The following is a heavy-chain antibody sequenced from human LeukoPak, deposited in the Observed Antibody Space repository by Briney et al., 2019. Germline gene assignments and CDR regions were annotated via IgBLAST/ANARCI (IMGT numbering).Heavy chain of an antibody. CDR2: INPSGGST. V-gene: IGHV1-46*01. CDR3: ARFDYYDSSGYLENY. D-gene: IGHD3-22*01. CDR1: GYDFTSYY. J-gene: IGHJ4*02. Sequence: ASVNVSCKASGYDFTSYYMHWVRQAPGQGLEWMGIINPSGGSTSYAQKFQGRVTMTGDTSTSTVYMELSSLRSEDTAVYYCARFDYYDSSGYLENYWGQGTLVTVSS.